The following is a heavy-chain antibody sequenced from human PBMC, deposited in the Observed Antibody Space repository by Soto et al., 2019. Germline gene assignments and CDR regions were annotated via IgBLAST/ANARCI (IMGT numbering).Heavy chain of an antibody. D-gene: IGHD6-19*01. CDR2: IFYNGTA. Sequence: SETLSLTCIVSGGSVSSGSFHWSWIRQPPGKGLQFIGSIFYNGTANYSPSLKNRVSISIDTSQSQFFLQLISVAAADTAVYYCARIGGWYDIDFWGQGSLVTVSS. V-gene: IGHV4-61*01. CDR1: GGSVSSGSFH. J-gene: IGHJ4*02. CDR3: ARIGGWYDIDF.